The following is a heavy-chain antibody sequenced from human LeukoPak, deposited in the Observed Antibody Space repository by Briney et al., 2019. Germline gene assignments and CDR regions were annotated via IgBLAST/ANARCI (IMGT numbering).Heavy chain of an antibody. V-gene: IGHV4-59*01. CDR2: IYYSGST. CDR3: ARERDQLLSFGRFDP. CDR1: GGSISSYY. J-gene: IGHJ5*02. D-gene: IGHD2-2*01. Sequence: SETLSLTCTVSGGSISSYYWSWIRQPPGKGLEWIGYIYYSGSTNYNPSLKSRVTISVDTSKNQFSLKLSSVTAADTAVYYCARERDQLLSFGRFDPWGQGTLVTVSS.